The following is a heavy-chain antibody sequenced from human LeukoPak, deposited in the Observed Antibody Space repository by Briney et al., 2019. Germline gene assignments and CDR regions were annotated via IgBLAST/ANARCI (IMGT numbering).Heavy chain of an antibody. CDR3: ARDKNYDILTGYSLYNWFDP. CDR2: IIPIFGTA. D-gene: IGHD3-9*01. Sequence: SVKVSCTASVGTFSSYAISWVRQAPGQGLEWMGGIIPIFGTANYAQKFQGRVTITADKSTSTAYMELSSLRSEDTAVYYCARDKNYDILTGYSLYNWFDPWGQGTLVTVSS. CDR1: VGTFSSYA. V-gene: IGHV1-69*06. J-gene: IGHJ5*02.